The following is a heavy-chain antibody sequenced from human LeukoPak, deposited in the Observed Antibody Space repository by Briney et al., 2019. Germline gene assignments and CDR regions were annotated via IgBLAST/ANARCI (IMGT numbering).Heavy chain of an antibody. Sequence: SETLSLTCTVSGGSVSSGSHYWSWIRQPPGKGLEWLGYIYYRGSTNYNPSLKSRVTISVDTSKNQFSLKLSSVTAADTAVYYCASGGPYYYGSGSYPHWGQGTLVTVSS. CDR1: GGSVSSGSHY. CDR2: IYYRGST. J-gene: IGHJ4*02. D-gene: IGHD3-10*01. CDR3: ASGGPYYYGSGSYPH. V-gene: IGHV4-61*01.